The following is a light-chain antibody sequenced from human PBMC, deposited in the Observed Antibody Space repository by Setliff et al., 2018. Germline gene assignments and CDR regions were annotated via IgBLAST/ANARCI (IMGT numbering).Light chain of an antibody. CDR1: STDVGTFDL. CDR2: EVS. CDR3: CSYAGGTSPWV. Sequence: QSALAQPASVSASPGQSITISCTGTSTDVGTFDLVSWYQQHPGKVPKLMIYEVSQRPSGVSNRFSGSKSGNTASLTISGLQAEDEADYYCCSYAGGTSPWVFGGGTRSPS. V-gene: IGLV2-23*02. J-gene: IGLJ3*02.